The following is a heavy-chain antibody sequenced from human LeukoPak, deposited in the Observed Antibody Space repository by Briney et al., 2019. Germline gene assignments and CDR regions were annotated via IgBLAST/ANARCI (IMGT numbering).Heavy chain of an antibody. V-gene: IGHV3-23*01. CDR1: GFTFSSYA. CDR3: AKAGRELDSSSWYLFFDY. Sequence: GGSLRLSCAASGFTFSSYAMSWVRQAPGKGPEWVSAISGSGGSTYYADSVKGRFTISRDNSKNTLYLQMNSLRAEDTAVYYCAKAGRELDSSSWYLFFDYWGQGTLVTVSS. CDR2: ISGSGGST. D-gene: IGHD6-13*01. J-gene: IGHJ4*02.